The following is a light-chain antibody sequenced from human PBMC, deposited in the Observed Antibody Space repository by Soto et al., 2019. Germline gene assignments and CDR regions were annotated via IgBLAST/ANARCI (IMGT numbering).Light chain of an antibody. CDR3: CSYTTTYTLV. CDR1: NIGSES. Sequence: SYELTQPPSVSVAPGQTARITCGGNNIGSESVHWYQKKPGQAPVLVVYDDSDRPSGIPERFSGSNSGNTASLTISSLQFEDEADYYCCSYTTTYTLVFGGGTKLTVL. J-gene: IGLJ3*02. V-gene: IGLV3-21*02. CDR2: DDS.